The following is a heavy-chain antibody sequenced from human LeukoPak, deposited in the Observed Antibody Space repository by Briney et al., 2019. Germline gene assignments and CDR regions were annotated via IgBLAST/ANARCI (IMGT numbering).Heavy chain of an antibody. CDR1: GYSISTGYY. V-gene: IGHV4-38-2*02. CDR2: VYHDGYT. Sequence: PSETLSLTCSVSGYSISTGYYWGWIRQPPGKGPEWIGFVYHDGYTYYNPSLKSRVTISVDTSKNQFSLKLSSVTAADTAVYYCARQIGYCSSTSCYYVTQLYYYYYMDVWGKGTTVTVSS. J-gene: IGHJ6*03. D-gene: IGHD2-2*01. CDR3: ARQIGYCSSTSCYYVTQLYYYYYMDV.